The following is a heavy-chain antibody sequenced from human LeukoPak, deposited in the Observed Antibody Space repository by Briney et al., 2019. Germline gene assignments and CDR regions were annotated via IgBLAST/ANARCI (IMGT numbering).Heavy chain of an antibody. CDR1: GYTFTSYG. CDR3: AREDRDPGASRESGYSNSPARYYYYMDG. V-gene: IGHV1-18*01. CDR2: ISAYNGNT. Sequence: ASVKVSCKASGYTFTSYGISWVRQAPGQGLEWMGWISAYNGNTNYAQKLQGRVTMTTDTSTSTAYMELRSLRSDDTAVYYCAREDRDPGASRESGYSNSPARYYYYMDGWGKGTTVTVSS. D-gene: IGHD5-18*01. J-gene: IGHJ6*03.